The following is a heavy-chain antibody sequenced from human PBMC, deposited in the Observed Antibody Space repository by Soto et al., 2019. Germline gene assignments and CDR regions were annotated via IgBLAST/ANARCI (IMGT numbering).Heavy chain of an antibody. D-gene: IGHD5-18*01. J-gene: IGHJ6*02. Sequence: QAQLVQSGAEVKKPGASVNVSCKASGYDYVTYAITWVRQRPGQGLEWMGWISTLNGNTNYAQNFQGRVTMTTDTSTRIVHLELRSLRSDDTAVYYCARRVQVWLPDYYRMDVWGQGTTVTVSS. CDR2: ISTLNGNT. CDR1: GYDYVTYA. V-gene: IGHV1-18*01. CDR3: ARRVQVWLPDYYRMDV.